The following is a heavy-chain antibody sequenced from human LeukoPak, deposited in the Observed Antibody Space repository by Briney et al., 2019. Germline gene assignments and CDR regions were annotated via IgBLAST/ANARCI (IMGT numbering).Heavy chain of an antibody. CDR3: ARGLTALGGDY. CDR1: GYTFTGYY. D-gene: IGHD3-16*01. CDR2: MNPNSGNT. Sequence: ASVKVSCKASGYTFTGYYMHWVRQAPGQGLEWMGWMNPNSGNTGYAQKFQGRVTITRNTSISTAYMELSSLRSEDTAVYYCARGLTALGGDYWGQGTLVTVSS. V-gene: IGHV1-8*03. J-gene: IGHJ4*02.